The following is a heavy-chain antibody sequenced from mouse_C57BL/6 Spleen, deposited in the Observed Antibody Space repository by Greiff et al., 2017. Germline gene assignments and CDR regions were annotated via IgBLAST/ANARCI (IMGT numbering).Heavy chain of an antibody. CDR3: ARPDSSGYRWFAY. V-gene: IGHV5-6*01. CDR1: GFTFSSYG. CDR2: ISSGGSYT. Sequence: EVQLVESGGDLVKPGGSLKLSCAASGFTFSSYGMSWVRQTPDKRLEWVATISSGGSYTYYPDSVKGRFTISRDNAKNTLYLQMSSLKSEDTAMYYCARPDSSGYRWFAYWGQGTLVTVSA. J-gene: IGHJ3*01. D-gene: IGHD3-2*02.